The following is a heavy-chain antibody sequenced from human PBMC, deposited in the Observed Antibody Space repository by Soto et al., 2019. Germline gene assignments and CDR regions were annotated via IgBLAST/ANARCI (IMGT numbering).Heavy chain of an antibody. J-gene: IGHJ4*02. CDR3: ATKPNGLYYFDY. CDR1: GGSISSAGYY. Sequence: QVQLQESGPGLVQPSQTLSLTCTVSGGSISSAGYYWSWIRQHPGKGLEWIGYIYSSGVTYYDPPLKSRVTMSVDMSKNQFSLRLSSVTAADTAVYYCATKPNGLYYFDYWGQGALVTVSS. CDR2: IYSSGVT. D-gene: IGHD2-8*01. V-gene: IGHV4-31*03.